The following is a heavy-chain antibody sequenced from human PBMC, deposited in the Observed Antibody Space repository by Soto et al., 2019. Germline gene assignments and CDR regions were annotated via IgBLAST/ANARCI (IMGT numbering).Heavy chain of an antibody. Sequence: SETLSLTCPVSGCSISSGDYYWSWIRQPPGKGLEWIGYIYYSGSTYYNPSLKSRVTISVDTSKNQFSLKLSSVTAADTAVYYCARAMVVTQNWFDPWGQGTLVTVSS. D-gene: IGHD2-21*02. CDR2: IYYSGST. CDR1: GCSISSGDYY. V-gene: IGHV4-30-4*01. J-gene: IGHJ5*02. CDR3: ARAMVVTQNWFDP.